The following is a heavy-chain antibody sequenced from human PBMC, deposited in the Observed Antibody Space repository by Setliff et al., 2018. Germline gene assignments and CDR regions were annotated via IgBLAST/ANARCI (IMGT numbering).Heavy chain of an antibody. D-gene: IGHD6-6*01. CDR1: GFSLSTSGMC. CDR2: IDWDDDK. CDR3: ARYISSSSNYGMDV. V-gene: IGHV2-70*11. J-gene: IGHJ6*02. Sequence: SGPTLVNPTQTLTLTCTCSGFSLSTSGMCVSWIRQPPGKALEWLARIDWDDDKYYSTSLKTRLTISKDTSKNQVVLTMTNMDPVDTATYYCARYISSSSNYGMDVWGQGTTVTVSS.